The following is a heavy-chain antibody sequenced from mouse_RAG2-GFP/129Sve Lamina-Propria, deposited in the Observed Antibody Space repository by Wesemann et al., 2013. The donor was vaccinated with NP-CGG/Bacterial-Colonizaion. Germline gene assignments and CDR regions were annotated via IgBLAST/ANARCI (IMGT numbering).Heavy chain of an antibody. CDR1: GYTFTSYW. V-gene: IGHV1-55*01. Sequence: QVQLQQPGAELVMPGASVKLSCKASGYTFTSYWMHWVKQRPGQGLEWIGKIGPGSGSTYYNEKFKGKATLTADKSSSTAYMQLSSLTSEDSAVYFCARGNDYDWFAYWGQGTLVTVSA. CDR2: IGPGSGST. J-gene: IGHJ3*01. D-gene: IGHD2-4*01. CDR3: ARGNDYDWFAY.